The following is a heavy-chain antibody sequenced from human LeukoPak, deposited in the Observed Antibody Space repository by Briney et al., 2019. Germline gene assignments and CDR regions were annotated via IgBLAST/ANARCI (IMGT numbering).Heavy chain of an antibody. CDR1: GFNVSSNY. J-gene: IGHJ4*02. CDR2: IYGDGTT. V-gene: IGHV3-53*04. CDR3: ARGIIYLDY. D-gene: IGHD3-10*01. Sequence: GGSLRLSCEASGFNVSSNYMTWVRQAPGKGLEWVSLIYGDGTTDYADSVKGRFHISRHNSKNTLYLQMNRLRAEDTAVYYCARGIIYLDYWGQGTLVTVSS.